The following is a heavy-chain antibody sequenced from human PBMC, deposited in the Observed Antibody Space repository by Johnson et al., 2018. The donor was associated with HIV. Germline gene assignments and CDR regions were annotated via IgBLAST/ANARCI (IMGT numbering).Heavy chain of an antibody. CDR1: GFIFSSYW. V-gene: IGHV3-7*05. Sequence: VQLVESGGGLVQPGGSLRLSCAASGFIFSSYWMSWVRQAPGKGLEWVANIKQDGSEKYYVDSVKGRFTISRDNAKNSLYLQMNSLRAEDTAVYYCAREGIAARLAAFDIWGQGTMVTVSS. J-gene: IGHJ3*02. CDR2: IKQDGSEK. D-gene: IGHD6-6*01. CDR3: AREGIAARLAAFDI.